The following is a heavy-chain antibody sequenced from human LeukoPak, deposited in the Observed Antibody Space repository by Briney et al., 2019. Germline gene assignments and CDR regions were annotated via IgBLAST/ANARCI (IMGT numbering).Heavy chain of an antibody. Sequence: GGSLRLSCAASGFTFSSYGMHWVRQAPGKGLEWVAVISYDGSNKYYADSVKGRFTISRDNSKNTLYLQMNSLRAEDTAVYYCARAPLYSYGIDYWGQGTLVTVSS. J-gene: IGHJ4*02. D-gene: IGHD5-18*01. CDR2: ISYDGSNK. CDR1: GFTFSSYG. V-gene: IGHV3-30*19. CDR3: ARAPLYSYGIDY.